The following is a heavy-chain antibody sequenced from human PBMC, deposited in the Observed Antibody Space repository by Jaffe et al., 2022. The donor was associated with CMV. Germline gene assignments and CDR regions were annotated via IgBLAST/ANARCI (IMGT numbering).Heavy chain of an antibody. CDR2: IRSKAYGGTT. CDR3: TREGVRDGYKNWAFDY. Sequence: EVQLVESGGGLVQPGRSLRLSCTASGFTFGDYAMSWVRQAPGKGLEWVGFIRSKAYGGTTEYAASVKGRFTISRDDSKSIAYLQMNSLKTEDTAVYYCTREGVRDGYKNWAFDYWGQGTLVTVSS. V-gene: IGHV3-49*04. J-gene: IGHJ4*02. CDR1: GFTFGDYA. D-gene: IGHD5-12*01.